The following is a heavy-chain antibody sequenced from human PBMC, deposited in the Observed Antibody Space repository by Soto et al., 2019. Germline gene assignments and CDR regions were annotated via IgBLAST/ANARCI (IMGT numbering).Heavy chain of an antibody. D-gene: IGHD3-10*01. CDR1: GFTFSDYY. CDR3: QRAITMVRGAMGYYYGMDV. J-gene: IGHJ6*02. Sequence: PGGSLRLSCAASGFTFSDYYMSWIRQAPGKGLEWVSYISSSGSTIYYADSVKGRFTISRDNAKNSLYLQMNSLRAEDTAVYYCQRAITMVRGAMGYYYGMDVWGQGTTVTVSS. CDR2: ISSSGSTI. V-gene: IGHV3-11*01.